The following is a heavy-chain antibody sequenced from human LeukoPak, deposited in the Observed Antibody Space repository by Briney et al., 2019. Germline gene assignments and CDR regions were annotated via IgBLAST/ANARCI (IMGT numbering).Heavy chain of an antibody. Sequence: SETLSLTCTVSGGSVSSGSYYWSWIRQPAGKGLEWIGRIYASGSTKYSPSLKSRVTMSVDTSKNQFSLKLSSVTAADTAVYYCARAISNDDNSGYYYWGQGTLVTVSS. CDR2: IYASGST. D-gene: IGHD3-22*01. J-gene: IGHJ4*02. V-gene: IGHV4-61*02. CDR1: GGSVSSGSYY. CDR3: ARAISNDDNSGYYY.